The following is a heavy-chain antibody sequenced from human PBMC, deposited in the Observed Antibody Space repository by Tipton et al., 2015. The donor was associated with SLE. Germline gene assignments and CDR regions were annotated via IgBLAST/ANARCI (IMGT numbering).Heavy chain of an antibody. CDR2: INDSGSA. CDR1: NGSLSGYY. V-gene: IGHV4-34*01. D-gene: IGHD3-22*01. Sequence: TLSLTCEVYNGSLSGYYWIWIRQPPGKGREWIGEINDSGSASYSPSLKSRVTISIDTSKKQFSLKLSSVTAADTAVYYCARDLLRDSSGYHLDYWGQGTLVTVSS. J-gene: IGHJ4*02. CDR3: ARDLLRDSSGYHLDY.